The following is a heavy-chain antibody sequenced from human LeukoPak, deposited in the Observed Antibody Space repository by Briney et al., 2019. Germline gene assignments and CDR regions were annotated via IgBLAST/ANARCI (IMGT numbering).Heavy chain of an antibody. Sequence: GGSLRLSCAASGFTFSSYAMSWVRQAPGKGLEWVSAISGSGGSTYYADSVKGRFTISRDNSKNTLYLQMNSLRAEDTAVYYCAKDSLLLWFGELSYLDYRGQGTLVTVSS. V-gene: IGHV3-23*01. CDR1: GFTFSSYA. CDR2: ISGSGGST. D-gene: IGHD3-10*01. J-gene: IGHJ4*02. CDR3: AKDSLLLWFGELSYLDY.